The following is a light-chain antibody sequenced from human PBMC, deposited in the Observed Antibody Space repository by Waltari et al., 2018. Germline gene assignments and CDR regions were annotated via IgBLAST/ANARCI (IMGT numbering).Light chain of an antibody. CDR3: GTWDSSLSGAV. V-gene: IGLV1-51*02. J-gene: IGLJ7*01. CDR2: ENT. CDR1: SSNIGNNY. Sequence: QSVLTQPPSVSAAPGQRVTISCPRGSSNIGNNYVSWYRQFPGTAPKLLIYENTERPSGIPGRFSGSKSGTSATLDITGLQAGDEADYYCGTWDSSLSGAVFGGGTHLTVL.